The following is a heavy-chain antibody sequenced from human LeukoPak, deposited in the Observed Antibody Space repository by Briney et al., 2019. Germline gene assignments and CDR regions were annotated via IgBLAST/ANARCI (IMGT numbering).Heavy chain of an antibody. Sequence: SETLSLTCSVSGGSMNSYYWSWIRQPPGKGLEWIGYIYYSGSTNYNPSLKSRVTISVDTSKNQFSLKLSSVTAADTAVYYCASSAFDIWGQGTMVTVSS. CDR3: ASSAFDI. CDR2: IYYSGST. V-gene: IGHV4-59*01. CDR1: GGSMNSYY. J-gene: IGHJ3*02.